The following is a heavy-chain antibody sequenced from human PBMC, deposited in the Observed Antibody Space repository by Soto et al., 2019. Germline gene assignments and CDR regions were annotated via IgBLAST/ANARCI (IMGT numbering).Heavy chain of an antibody. J-gene: IGHJ4*02. CDR3: ASGRNWHCFNY. CDR1: GESFSDYY. Sequence: QVQLQQWGAGLLKPSETLSLTCAVYGESFSDYYWSWIRQPPGKGLEWIGEINHSGSTNFNPSLTTRVNISVDTPKNRFSLKLSSATAADTAVYSCASGRNWHCFNYWGQGILVAVSS. CDR2: INHSGST. V-gene: IGHV4-34*02.